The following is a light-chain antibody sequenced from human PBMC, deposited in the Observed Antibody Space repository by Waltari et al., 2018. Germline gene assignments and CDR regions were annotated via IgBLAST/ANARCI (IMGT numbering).Light chain of an antibody. V-gene: IGLV1-47*01. CDR1: SSNIGSNY. J-gene: IGLJ3*02. Sequence: QSVLTQPPSASGTPGQRVTISCSGSSSNIGSNYVYWYQQLPGTAPKLLIYTSDQRPSGVPDRFSGSKSGTSASLAISGLRSEDEADYYCAAWDDSLSGRVFGGGTKLTV. CDR2: TSD. CDR3: AAWDDSLSGRV.